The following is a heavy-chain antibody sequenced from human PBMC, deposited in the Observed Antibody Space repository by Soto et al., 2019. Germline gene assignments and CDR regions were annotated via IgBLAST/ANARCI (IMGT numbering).Heavy chain of an antibody. D-gene: IGHD6-19*01. Sequence: GGSLRLSCAASGFTFSSYGMHWVRQAPGKGLEWVAVIWYDGSNKYYADSVKGRFTISRDNSKNTLYLQMNSLRAEDTAVYYCARDSEDSSGWYPPNYWGQGTLVTVSS. J-gene: IGHJ4*02. CDR3: ARDSEDSSGWYPPNY. CDR1: GFTFSSYG. V-gene: IGHV3-33*01. CDR2: IWYDGSNK.